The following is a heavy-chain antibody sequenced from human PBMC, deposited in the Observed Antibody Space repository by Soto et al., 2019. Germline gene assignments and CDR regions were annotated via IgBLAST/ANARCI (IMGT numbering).Heavy chain of an antibody. CDR2: IKSKPDGGTT. CDR1: GFTFNSAW. J-gene: IGHJ4*02. CDR3: TTAEDDILTGYYNVDY. Sequence: PGGSLRLSCAASGFTFNSAWMSWVRQAPGKGLEWVGRIKSKPDGGTTGYAAPVKGRFTISRDDSKNTLYLQMNSLKTDDTAVYYCTTAEDDILTGYYNVDYWGQGTLVTVSS. V-gene: IGHV3-15*01. D-gene: IGHD3-9*01.